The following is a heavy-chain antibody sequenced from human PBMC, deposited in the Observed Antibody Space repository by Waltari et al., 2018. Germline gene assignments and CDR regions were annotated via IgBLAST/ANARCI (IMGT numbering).Heavy chain of an antibody. CDR3: ASCPKTYDYDNRRDYFDY. Sequence: QVQLQQWGAGLLKPSETLSLTCAVYGGSFNGYSWNWIRQSPGKGLEWIGEISHSGSTNDNPSHKSRVTISVDTSKNQFSLKLSSVTAADTAVYYCASCPKTYDYDNRRDYFDYWGQGTLVTVSS. J-gene: IGHJ4*02. V-gene: IGHV4-34*01. CDR2: ISHSGST. CDR1: GGSFNGYS. D-gene: IGHD3-22*01.